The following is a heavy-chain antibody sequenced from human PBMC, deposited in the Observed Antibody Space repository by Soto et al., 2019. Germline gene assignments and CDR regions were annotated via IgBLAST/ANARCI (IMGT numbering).Heavy chain of an antibody. CDR3: ARGSLHGDSSYYFDY. CDR1: GGSFSGYY. CDR2: INHSGST. J-gene: IGHJ4*02. D-gene: IGHD4-17*01. V-gene: IGHV4-34*01. Sequence: PSETLSLTCAVYGGSFSGYYWSWIRQPPGKGLEWIGEINHSGSTNYNPSLKSRVTISVDTSKNQFSLKLSSVTAADTAVYYCARGSLHGDSSYYFDYWGQGTLVTVSS.